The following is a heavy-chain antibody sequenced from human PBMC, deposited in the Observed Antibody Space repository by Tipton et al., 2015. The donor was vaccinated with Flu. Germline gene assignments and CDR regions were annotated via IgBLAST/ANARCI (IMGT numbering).Heavy chain of an antibody. D-gene: IGHD6-19*01. CDR1: GFTFSGHW. J-gene: IGHJ4*02. CDR3: VRTLGGAGAV. CDR2: SNYDGSTT. Sequence: GSLRLSCAASGFTFSGHWMHWVRQAPGKGLVWVSHSNYDGSTTHYADSVKGRFTISRDNAKSTLYLQMNSLRAEDAAVYYCVRTLGGAGAVWGRGTLVTVSS. V-gene: IGHV3-74*01.